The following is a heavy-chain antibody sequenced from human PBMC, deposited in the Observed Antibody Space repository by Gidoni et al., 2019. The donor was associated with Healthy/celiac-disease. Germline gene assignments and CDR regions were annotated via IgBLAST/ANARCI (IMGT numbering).Heavy chain of an antibody. V-gene: IGHV3-15*01. CDR3: TTEYYDFWSGLPAFDY. J-gene: IGHJ4*02. CDR1: GFTFSTAW. Sequence: EVQLVESGGGLVKPGGSLRLSCAASGFTFSTAWMSWVRQAPGKGLEWVGRIKSKTDGGTTDYAAPVKGRFTISRDDSKNTLYLQMNSLKTEDTAVYYCTTEYYDFWSGLPAFDYWGQGTLVTVSS. CDR2: IKSKTDGGTT. D-gene: IGHD3-3*01.